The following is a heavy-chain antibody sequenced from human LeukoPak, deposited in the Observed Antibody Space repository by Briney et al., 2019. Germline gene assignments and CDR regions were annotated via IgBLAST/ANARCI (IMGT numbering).Heavy chain of an antibody. CDR3: ARDGYIFGNWFDP. V-gene: IGHV4-31*03. CDR1: GGSITSGGYY. CDR2: IYYSGST. Sequence: IPSETLSLTCTVSGGSITSGGYYWSWIRQHPGKGLEWIGYIYYSGSTYYNPSLKSRVTISVDTSENQFSLKLSSVTAADTAVYYCARDGYIFGNWFDPWGQGTLVTVSS. J-gene: IGHJ5*02. D-gene: IGHD5-18*01.